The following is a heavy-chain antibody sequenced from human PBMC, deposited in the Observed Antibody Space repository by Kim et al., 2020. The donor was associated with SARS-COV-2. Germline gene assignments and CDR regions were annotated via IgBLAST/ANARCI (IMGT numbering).Heavy chain of an antibody. CDR1: GFTFSRRY. CDR2: IHDNGVNT. V-gene: IGHV3-23*01. CDR3: AKDRGGSGQYVDFDY. Sequence: GGSLRLSCVVSGFTFSRRYMSWVRKAPGKGLEWVATIHDNGVNTFYSESVKGRFSISRDDSRNTLFLQMNSLRGDDTAVYFCAKDRGGSGQYVDFDYWG. D-gene: IGHD6-19*01. J-gene: IGHJ4*01.